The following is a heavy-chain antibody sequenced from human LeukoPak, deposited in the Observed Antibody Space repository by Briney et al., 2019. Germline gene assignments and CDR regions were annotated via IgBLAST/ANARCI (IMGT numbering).Heavy chain of an antibody. D-gene: IGHD4-11*01. CDR3: TRGPYNNYVNLDY. J-gene: IGHJ4*02. Sequence: PGGSLRLSCTASGFTFGDYAMSWVRQAPGKGREWVGFIRSKAYGGTAEYAASVKDRFTISRDDSKSIAYLQMNSLKTEDTAVYYCTRGPYNNYVNLDYWGQGTLVTVSS. CDR1: GFTFGDYA. V-gene: IGHV3-49*04. CDR2: IRSKAYGGTA.